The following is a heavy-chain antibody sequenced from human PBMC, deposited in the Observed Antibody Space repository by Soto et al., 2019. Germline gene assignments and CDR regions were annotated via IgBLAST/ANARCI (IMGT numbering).Heavy chain of an antibody. V-gene: IGHV1-2*04. J-gene: IGHJ6*02. CDR2: INPNSGGT. D-gene: IGHD1-26*01. CDR1: GYTFTGYY. CDR3: AKGGAIVAAGTRVYLYNAMDV. Sequence: ASVKVSCKASGYTFTGYYMHWVRQAPGQGLEWMGWINPNSGGTNYAQKFQGWVTMTRDTSISTAYMELSRLTSDDTAEYYCAKGGAIVAAGTRVYLYNAMDVWGQGTTVTVSS.